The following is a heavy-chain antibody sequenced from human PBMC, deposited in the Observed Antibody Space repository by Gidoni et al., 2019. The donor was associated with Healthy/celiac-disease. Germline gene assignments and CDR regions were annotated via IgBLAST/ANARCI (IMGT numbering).Heavy chain of an antibody. CDR3: ARVSARKRILDY. CDR2: INPNRGGT. V-gene: IGHV1-2*02. D-gene: IGHD1-20*01. Sequence: QVQLVQSGAEVKKPGASVKVSCKASGYTFTGYYMHWVRQAPGQGLEWMGWINPNRGGTNYAQKFQGRVTMTRDTSISTAYMELSRLRSDDTAVYYCARVSARKRILDYWGQGTLVTVSS. J-gene: IGHJ4*02. CDR1: GYTFTGYY.